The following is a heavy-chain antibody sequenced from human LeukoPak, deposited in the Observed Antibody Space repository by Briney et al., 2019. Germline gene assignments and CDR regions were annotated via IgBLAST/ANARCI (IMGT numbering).Heavy chain of an antibody. CDR2: MNPNSGNT. J-gene: IGHJ6*02. V-gene: IGHV1-8*01. CDR3: ARTTYYDFWSGYYGYYYYYGLDV. CDR1: GYTFTSYD. D-gene: IGHD3-3*01. Sequence: ASVKVSCKASGYTFTSYDINWVRQATGQGLEWMGWMNPNSGNTGYAQKFQGRVTMTRNTSISTAYMELSSLRSEDTAVYYCARTTYYDFWSGYYGYYYYYGLDVWGQGTTVTVSS.